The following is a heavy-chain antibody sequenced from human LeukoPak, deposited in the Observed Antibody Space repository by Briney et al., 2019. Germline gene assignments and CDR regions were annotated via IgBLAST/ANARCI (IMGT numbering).Heavy chain of an antibody. CDR3: ARVRKSWNFAFDI. CDR2: MNPNSGNT. V-gene: IGHV1-8*01. Sequence: ASVKVSCKASGYTFTSYDINWVRQATGQGLEWMGWMNPNSGNTGYAPKFQGRVTMTRNTSISTAYMELSSLRSEDTAVYYSARVRKSWNFAFDIWGQGTMVTVSS. J-gene: IGHJ3*02. D-gene: IGHD1-7*01. CDR1: GYTFTSYD.